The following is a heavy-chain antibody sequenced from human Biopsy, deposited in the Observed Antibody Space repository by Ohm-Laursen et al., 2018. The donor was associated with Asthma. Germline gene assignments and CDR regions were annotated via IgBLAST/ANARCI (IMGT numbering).Heavy chain of an antibody. D-gene: IGHD3-10*01. J-gene: IGHJ6*02. V-gene: IGHV1-18*01. CDR2: ISVYNGNT. CDR1: GYTFNSAG. Sequence: GPSVTPSRKTSGYTFNSAGITWMRQAPGQGLEWMGWISVYNGNTKVAQKLQDRVTMITDTSTSTAYMELRSLRSDDTAVYFCARAVDYSHYYGIDVWGQGTTVTVS. CDR3: ARAVDYSHYYGIDV.